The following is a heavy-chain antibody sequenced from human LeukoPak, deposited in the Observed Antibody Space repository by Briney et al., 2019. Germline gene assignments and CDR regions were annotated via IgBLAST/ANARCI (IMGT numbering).Heavy chain of an antibody. J-gene: IGHJ6*02. CDR2: ISAYNGNT. CDR1: GYTFTSYG. CDR3: ARDFSSSWYSYYYYGMDV. D-gene: IGHD6-13*01. Sequence: ASVKVSCMASGYTFTSYGISWVRQAPGQGLEWMGWISAYNGNTNYAQKLQGRVTMTTDTSTSTAYMELRSLRSDDTAVYYCARDFSSSWYSYYYYGMDVWGQGTTVTVSS. V-gene: IGHV1-18*01.